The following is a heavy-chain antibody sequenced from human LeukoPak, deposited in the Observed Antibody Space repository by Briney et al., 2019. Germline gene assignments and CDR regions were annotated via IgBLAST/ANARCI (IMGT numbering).Heavy chain of an antibody. CDR3: ASRENTEHY. Sequence: PSETLSLTCTVSGYSISSGYYWGWIRQPPGKGLEWIGSIYHSGSTYYNPSLKSRVTISVDTSENQFSLKLSSVTAADTAVYYCASRENTEHYWGQGTLVTVSS. D-gene: IGHD1-26*01. J-gene: IGHJ4*02. CDR1: GYSISSGYY. CDR2: IYHSGST. V-gene: IGHV4-38-2*02.